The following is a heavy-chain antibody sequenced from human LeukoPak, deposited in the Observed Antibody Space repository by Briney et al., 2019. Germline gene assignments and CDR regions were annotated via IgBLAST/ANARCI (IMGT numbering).Heavy chain of an antibody. CDR1: GFTFTTYW. CDR3: ARDAVDTANAV. V-gene: IGHV3-74*01. J-gene: IGHJ6*02. CDR2: INSDGSIT. Sequence: PGRSLRLSCAASGFTFTTYWMHWVRQAPGEGLVWVSHINSDGSITSYADSVKGRFTISRDNAKNTLYLQMNSLRAEDTAVYYCARDAVDTANAVWGQGTTVTVSS. D-gene: IGHD5-18*01.